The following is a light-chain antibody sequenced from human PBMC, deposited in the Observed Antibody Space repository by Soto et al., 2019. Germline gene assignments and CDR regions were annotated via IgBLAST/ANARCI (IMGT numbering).Light chain of an antibody. V-gene: IGKV3-15*01. J-gene: IGKJ1*01. CDR3: QEYDNWPPEGT. Sequence: EIVLTQSPGTLSLSPGERATLSCRASQIVSSTYLAWFQQKPGQAPRLLIYGASTRATGIPARFSGSGSGTEFTLSINSLQSEDFAVYYCQEYDNWPPEGTFGQGTKVDIK. CDR2: GAS. CDR1: QIVSSTY.